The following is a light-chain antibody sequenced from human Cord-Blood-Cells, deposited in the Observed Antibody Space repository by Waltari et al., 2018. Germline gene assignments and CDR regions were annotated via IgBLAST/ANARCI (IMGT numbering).Light chain of an antibody. J-gene: IGLJ3*02. V-gene: IGLV4-69*01. CDR2: LNSDGSH. CDR1: SGHSSYA. Sequence: QLVLTQSPSASASLGASVKLTCTLSSGHSSYAIACHQQQPEKGPRYLMKLNSDGSHSKGDGIPDRFSGSSSGAERYLTLSSLQSEDEADYYCQTWGTGIWVFGGGTKLTVL. CDR3: QTWGTGIWV.